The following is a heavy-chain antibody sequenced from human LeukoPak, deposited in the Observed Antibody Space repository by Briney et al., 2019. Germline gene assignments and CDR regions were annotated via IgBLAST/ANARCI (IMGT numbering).Heavy chain of an antibody. CDR2: ISTSGSTI. CDR1: GFTFSSYE. D-gene: IGHD5-12*01. Sequence: GGSLRLSCAASGFTFSSYEMNRVRQAPGKGLEWVSYISTSGSTIYYADSVKGRFTVSRDNAKNSLYLQMNSLRAEDTAVYYCARESLYSGYDGWGQGTLVTVSS. CDR3: ARESLYSGYDG. V-gene: IGHV3-48*03. J-gene: IGHJ4*02.